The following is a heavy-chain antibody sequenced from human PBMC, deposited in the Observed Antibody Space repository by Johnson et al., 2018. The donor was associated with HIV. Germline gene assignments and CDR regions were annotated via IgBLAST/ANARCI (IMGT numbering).Heavy chain of an antibody. Sequence: VESGGGVVQPGRSLRLSCAASGFTFSSYGMHWVRQAPGKGLEWVAVISYDGSNKYYVDSVKGRFTISRDKSKNTLYLQMNSLRAEDTAVYYCAKDGAMAFDIWGQGTLVTVSS. CDR1: GFTFSSYG. J-gene: IGHJ3*02. CDR2: ISYDGSNK. V-gene: IGHV3-30*18. D-gene: IGHD2-2*01. CDR3: AKDGAMAFDI.